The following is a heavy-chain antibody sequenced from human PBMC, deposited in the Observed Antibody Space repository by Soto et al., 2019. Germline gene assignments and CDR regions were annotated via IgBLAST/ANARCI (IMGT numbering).Heavy chain of an antibody. CDR1: GGSISSGGYY. D-gene: IGHD1-1*01. Sequence: SETLSLTCAVSGGSISSGGYYWSWIRQHPGKGLEWIGYIYYSGSTYYNPSLKSRVTISVDTSKNQFSLKLSSVTAADTAVYYCARLQVPPFFDYWGQGTLVTVSS. CDR2: IYYSGST. CDR3: ARLQVPPFFDY. V-gene: IGHV4-31*11. J-gene: IGHJ4*02.